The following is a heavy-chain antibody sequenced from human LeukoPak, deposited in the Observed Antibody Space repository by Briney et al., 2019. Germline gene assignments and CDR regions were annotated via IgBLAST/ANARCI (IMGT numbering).Heavy chain of an antibody. CDR1: GLTFSSLA. J-gene: IGHJ4*02. V-gene: IGHV3-30*04. D-gene: IGHD2/OR15-2a*01. Sequence: GGSLRLSCVASGLTFSSLAMDWVRQAPGKGLEWVGDISYDGTYASYAGSVRGRFTISRDNSKNTLYLQMNSLRTEDTAVYYCATETSLSNWGLGTLVTVSS. CDR2: ISYDGTYA. CDR3: ATETSLSN.